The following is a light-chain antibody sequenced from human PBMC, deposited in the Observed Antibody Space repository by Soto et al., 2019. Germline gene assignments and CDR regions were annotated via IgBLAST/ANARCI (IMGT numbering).Light chain of an antibody. V-gene: IGLV2-14*01. CDR2: DVS. Sequence: QSVLTQPASVSGSPGKSNTISCTGTSSDGGCYNYVSWYQQHPGKAPKFMIYDVSNRPSGVSNRFSGSKSDNTASLTISGLQAEDEADYYCSSYTTSYTRQIVFGTGTKVTVL. CDR3: SSYTTSYTRQIV. J-gene: IGLJ1*01. CDR1: SSDGGCYNY.